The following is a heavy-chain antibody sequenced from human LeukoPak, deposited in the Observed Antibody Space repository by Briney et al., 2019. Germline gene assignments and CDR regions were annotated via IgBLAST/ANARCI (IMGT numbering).Heavy chain of an antibody. CDR2: INPNSGGT. V-gene: IGHV1-2*02. CDR1: GYTFTAYY. D-gene: IGHD3-22*01. Sequence: ASVKVSCKASGYTFTAYYMHWVRQAPGQGLEWMGWINPNSGGTNYAQNFQGRVTVTRDTSISTAYMELSRLRSDDTAVYYCAKDSTMIVVVPYFDYWGQGTLVTVSS. J-gene: IGHJ4*02. CDR3: AKDSTMIVVVPYFDY.